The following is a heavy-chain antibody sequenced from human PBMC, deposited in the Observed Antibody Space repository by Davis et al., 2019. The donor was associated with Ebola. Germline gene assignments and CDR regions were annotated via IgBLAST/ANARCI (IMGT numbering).Heavy chain of an antibody. CDR1: GFTFSSYS. CDR2: ISSSSSYI. D-gene: IGHD3-9*01. V-gene: IGHV3-21*04. J-gene: IGHJ4*02. Sequence: PGGSLRLSCAVSGFTFSSYSMNWVRQAPGKGLEWVSSISSSSSYIYYADSVKGRFTISRDNAKNSLYLQMNSLRAEDTAVYYCARDRDPYYDILIGYSPIDYWGQGTLVTVSS. CDR3: ARDRDPYYDILIGYSPIDY.